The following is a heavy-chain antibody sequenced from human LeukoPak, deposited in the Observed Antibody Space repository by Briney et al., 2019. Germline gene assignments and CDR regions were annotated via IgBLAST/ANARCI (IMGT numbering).Heavy chain of an antibody. CDR3: AKDREATFDY. J-gene: IGHJ4*02. Sequence: GGSLRLSCAASGFTFSTYGMHWVRQAPGKGLEWVAVISYDGSNKYYADSVKGRFTISRDNSKNTLYLQMNSLRAEDTAVYYCAKDREATFDYWGQGTLVTVSS. CDR1: GFTFSTYG. V-gene: IGHV3-30*18. D-gene: IGHD1-26*01. CDR2: ISYDGSNK.